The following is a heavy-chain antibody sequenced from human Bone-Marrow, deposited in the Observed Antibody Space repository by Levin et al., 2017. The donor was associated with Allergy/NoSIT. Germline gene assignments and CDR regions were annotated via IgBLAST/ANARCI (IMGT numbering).Heavy chain of an antibody. J-gene: IGHJ4*02. CDR3: ARVRDNYGYLPVDH. V-gene: IGHV4-59*01. CDR2: IFHSGST. D-gene: IGHD5-24*01. CDR1: GGSMSPYY. Sequence: SQTLSLTCSVSGGSMSPYYWTWIRQTPGRRLEWLGYIFHSGSTSYNPPLEGRVSISIDKSRTQFSLKLTSVTAADTALYFCARVRDNYGYLPVDHWGQGALVIVST.